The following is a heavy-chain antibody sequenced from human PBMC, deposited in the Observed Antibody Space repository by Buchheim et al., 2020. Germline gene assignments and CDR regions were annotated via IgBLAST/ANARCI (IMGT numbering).Heavy chain of an antibody. CDR2: INTDGSSP. V-gene: IGHV3-74*01. CDR3: AKRPYCGGDCYSGFDY. Sequence: EVQLVESGGGLVQPGESLRLSCAASGFTFSNYWMHWVRQAPGKGLVWVSRINTDGSSPSYADSVKGRFTISRDNSKNTLYLQMNSLRAEDTAVYYCAKRPYCGGDCYSGFDYWGQGTL. CDR1: GFTFSNYW. J-gene: IGHJ4*02. D-gene: IGHD2-21*02.